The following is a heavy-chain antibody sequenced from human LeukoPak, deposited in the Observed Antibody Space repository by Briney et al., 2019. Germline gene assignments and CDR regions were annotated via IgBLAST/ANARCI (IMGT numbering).Heavy chain of an antibody. D-gene: IGHD4-17*01. J-gene: IGHJ6*03. CDR2: IYYSGST. CDR1: GGSISSYY. V-gene: IGHV4-59*01. CDR3: ARASPNYGPPPSYMDV. Sequence: SETLSLTRTVSGGSISSYYWSWLRQPPGKGLEWIGYIYYSGSTNYNPSLKSRVTISVDTSKNQFSLKLSSVTAADTAVYYCARASPNYGPPPSYMDVWGKGTTVTVSS.